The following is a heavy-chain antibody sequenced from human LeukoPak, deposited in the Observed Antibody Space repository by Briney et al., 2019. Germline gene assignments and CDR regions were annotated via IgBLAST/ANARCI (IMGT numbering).Heavy chain of an antibody. D-gene: IGHD3-9*01. CDR3: AREIPYDTTNWFDP. CDR2: IIPTFGTA. Sequence: SVKVSCKASGGTFSSYAISWVRQAPGQGLEWMGGIIPTFGTANYAQKFQGRVTITADKSTSTAYMELSSLRSEDTAVYYCAREIPYDTTNWFDPWGQGTLVTVSS. J-gene: IGHJ5*02. V-gene: IGHV1-69*06. CDR1: GGTFSSYA.